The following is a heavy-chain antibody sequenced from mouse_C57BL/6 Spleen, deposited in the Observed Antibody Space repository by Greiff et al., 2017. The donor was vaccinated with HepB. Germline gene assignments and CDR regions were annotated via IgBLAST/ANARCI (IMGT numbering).Heavy chain of an antibody. J-gene: IGHJ3*01. CDR1: GYSITSGYY. Sequence: VQLKESGPGLVKPSQSLSLTCSVTGYSITSGYYWNWIRQFPGNKLEWMGYISYDGSNNYNPSLKNRISITRDTSKNQFFLKLNSVTTEDTATYYCARIYDGYYPYWGQGTLVTVSA. D-gene: IGHD2-3*01. CDR2: ISYDGSN. V-gene: IGHV3-6*01. CDR3: ARIYDGYYPY.